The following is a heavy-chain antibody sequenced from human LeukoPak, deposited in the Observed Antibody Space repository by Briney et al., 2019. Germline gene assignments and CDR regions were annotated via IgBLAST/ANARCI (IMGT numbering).Heavy chain of an antibody. J-gene: IGHJ3*02. D-gene: IGHD3-3*01. CDR1: GFTFSSYA. Sequence: PGRSLRLSCAASGFTFSSYAMHWVRQAPGKGLEWVAVISYDGSNKYYADSVKGRFTISRDNSKNTLYLQMNSLRAEDTAVYYCARDIGVSGASFGDIWGQGTMVTVSS. CDR2: ISYDGSNK. V-gene: IGHV3-30*04. CDR3: ARDIGVSGASFGDI.